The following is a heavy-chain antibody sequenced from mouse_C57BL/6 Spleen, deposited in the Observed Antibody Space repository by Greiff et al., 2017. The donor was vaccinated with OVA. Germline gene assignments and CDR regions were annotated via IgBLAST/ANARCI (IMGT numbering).Heavy chain of an antibody. Sequence: VQLQQSGPELVKPGASVKISCKASGYSFTGYYMNWVKQSPEKSLEWIGEINPSTGGTTYNQKFKAKATLTVDKSSSTAYMQLKSLTSEDSAVYYCARGSTMVTDGFADWGQGTLVTVSA. CDR3: ARGSTMVTDGFAD. CDR1: GYSFTGYY. J-gene: IGHJ3*01. V-gene: IGHV1-42*01. D-gene: IGHD2-1*01. CDR2: INPSTGGT.